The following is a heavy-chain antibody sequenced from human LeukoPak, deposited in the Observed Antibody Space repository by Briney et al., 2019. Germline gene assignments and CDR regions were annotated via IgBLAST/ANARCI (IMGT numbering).Heavy chain of an antibody. CDR3: ARDRPNYYGSDGHYYRRDGNY. CDR1: GFTFSIYA. V-gene: IGHV3-23*01. CDR2: ITSRGEST. Sequence: GGSLRLSCAASGFTFSIYAMSWVRQAPGKGLQWVSSITSRGESTWYVDSVKGRFTITRDNSENTLYLQMHSLRAEDTAVYYCARDRPNYYGSDGHYYRRDGNYWGRGTLVSVSS. J-gene: IGHJ4*02. D-gene: IGHD3-22*01.